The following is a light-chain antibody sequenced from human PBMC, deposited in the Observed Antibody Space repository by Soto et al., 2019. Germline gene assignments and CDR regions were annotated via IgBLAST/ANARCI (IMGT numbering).Light chain of an antibody. CDR1: QSITSW. CDR3: QQYKRYWT. Sequence: DIQMTQSPSTLSASVGDRVTITCRASQSITSWLAWYQQKPGKAPKLLIYDASSLENGVPSRFSGSGSGTVYTLTNNGLQPDDYATYYCQQYKRYWTFGQGTKVEVK. V-gene: IGKV1-5*01. J-gene: IGKJ1*01. CDR2: DAS.